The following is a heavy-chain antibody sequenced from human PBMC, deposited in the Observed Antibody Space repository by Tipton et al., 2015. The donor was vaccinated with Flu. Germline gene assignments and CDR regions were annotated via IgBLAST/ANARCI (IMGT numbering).Heavy chain of an antibody. Sequence: TLSLTCAVYGGSFSGYYWNYIRQPPGRGLEWIGEINHSGIISYNPSLKSRVTMSVDTSKNQFSLKLRSVTAADTAVYYCARYPESNYHWFGPWGQGALVTVSS. CDR2: INHSGII. CDR3: ARYPESNYHWFGP. CDR1: GGSFSGYY. J-gene: IGHJ5*02. D-gene: IGHD4-11*01. V-gene: IGHV4-34*10.